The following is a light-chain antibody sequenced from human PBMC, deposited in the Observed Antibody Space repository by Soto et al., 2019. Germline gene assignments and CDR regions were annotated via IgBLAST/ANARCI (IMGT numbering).Light chain of an antibody. CDR3: SSYTSSSTPYF. Sequence: QSSLRQPPSVSGSPRQTFTISSTGTITDVGGYNAVSWYQHHPGKAPKLIIYEVTHRPSGVSDRFSGSKSGNTASLTISGLQAEDEADYYCSSYTSSSTPYFFGTGTKVTVL. CDR2: EVT. J-gene: IGLJ1*01. CDR1: ITDVGGYNA. V-gene: IGLV2-14*01.